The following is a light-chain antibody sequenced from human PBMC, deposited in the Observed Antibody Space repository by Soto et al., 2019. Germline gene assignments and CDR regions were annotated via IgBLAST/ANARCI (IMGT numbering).Light chain of an antibody. CDR2: DVS. CDR3: SSHTNISPYV. CDR1: SSDVGAYNY. V-gene: IGLV2-14*01. Sequence: QSVLTQPASVSGSPGQSITISCTGTSSDVGAYNYVSWYLQHPGKAPKLMIYDVSNRPSGVSNRFSGSKSGNTASLSISGLQAEDEADYYCSSHTNISPYVFGTGTKVTVL. J-gene: IGLJ1*01.